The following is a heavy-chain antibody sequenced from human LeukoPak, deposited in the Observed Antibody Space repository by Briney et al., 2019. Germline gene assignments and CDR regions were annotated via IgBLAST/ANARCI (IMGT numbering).Heavy chain of an antibody. Sequence: PGGSLRLSCAASGFTFSSYAMSWVRQAPGKGLEWVSAISGSGGSTYYADSVKGRFTISRDNSKNTLYLQMNTLRAEDTALYYCAKAYSSDWYSWFDPWGQGTLVTVSS. CDR2: ISGSGGST. V-gene: IGHV3-23*01. D-gene: IGHD6-19*01. CDR3: AKAYSSDWYSWFDP. CDR1: GFTFSSYA. J-gene: IGHJ5*02.